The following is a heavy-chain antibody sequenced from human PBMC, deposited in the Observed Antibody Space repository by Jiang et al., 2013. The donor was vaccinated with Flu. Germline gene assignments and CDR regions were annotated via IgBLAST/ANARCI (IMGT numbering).Heavy chain of an antibody. CDR1: GGPFSRYA. D-gene: IGHD3-10*01. J-gene: IGHJ4*02. V-gene: IGHV1-69*01. Sequence: KKPGSSVKVSCKASGGPFSRYAISWVRQAPGQGLERMGGIIPIFGTANYAQKFQGRVTITADESTSTAYMELSSLRSEDTAVYYCARAGLTYGSGSYYFQYWGQGTLVTVSS. CDR3: ARAGLTYGSGSYYFQY. CDR2: IIPIFGTA.